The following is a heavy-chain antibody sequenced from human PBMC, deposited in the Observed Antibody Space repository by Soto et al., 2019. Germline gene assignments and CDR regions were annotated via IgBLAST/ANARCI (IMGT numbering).Heavy chain of an antibody. CDR3: AKGLRFDY. D-gene: IGHD4-17*01. CDR1: GFTFADYA. CDR2: ISWNSGSI. J-gene: IGHJ4*02. V-gene: IGHV3-9*01. Sequence: EVQLVESGGGLVQPGRSLRLSCAASGFTFADYAMHWVRQAPGKGLEWVSGISWNSGSIGYADSVKGRFTISRDNAKNSLYLQMNSLRAEDTALYYCAKGLRFDYWGQGTLVTVSS.